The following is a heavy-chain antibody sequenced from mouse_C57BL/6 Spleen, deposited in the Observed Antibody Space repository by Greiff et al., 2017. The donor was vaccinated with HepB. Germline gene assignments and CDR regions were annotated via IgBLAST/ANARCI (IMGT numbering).Heavy chain of an antibody. CDR1: GYSFTGYY. D-gene: IGHD4-1*01. CDR3: ARNWAYFDY. CDR2: INPSTGGT. V-gene: IGHV1-42*01. Sequence: QLQQSGPELVKPGASVKISCKASGYSFTGYYMNWVKQSPEKSLEWIGEINPSTGGTTYNQKFKAKATLTVDKSSSTAYMQLKSLTSEDSAVYYCARNWAYFDYWGQGTTLTVSS. J-gene: IGHJ2*01.